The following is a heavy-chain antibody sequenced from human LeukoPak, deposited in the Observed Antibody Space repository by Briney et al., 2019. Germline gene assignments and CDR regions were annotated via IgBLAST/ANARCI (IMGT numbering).Heavy chain of an antibody. Sequence: GGSLRLSCAASGFTFSSYSMNWVRQAPGKGLEWVSYISNGGSIIYYADSVKGRFTISRDNAKSSLYLQMNSLRAEDTALYYCAKDMQGGLLPYYFDYWGQGTLVTVSS. CDR3: AKDMQGGLLPYYFDY. J-gene: IGHJ4*02. V-gene: IGHV3-48*01. CDR1: GFTFSSYS. D-gene: IGHD3-10*01. CDR2: ISNGGSII.